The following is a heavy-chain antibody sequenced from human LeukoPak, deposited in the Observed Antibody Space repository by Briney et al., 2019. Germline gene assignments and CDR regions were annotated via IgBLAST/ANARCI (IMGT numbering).Heavy chain of an antibody. CDR2: ISWNSGRM. CDR1: GFTFDDYA. V-gene: IGHV3-9*03. J-gene: IGHJ4*02. Sequence: GGSLRLSCVASGFTFDDYAMHWFRQPPGKGLEWVSGISWNSGRMDYADSVKGRFTISRDNAKNSLYLQMNSLRTEDMAFYYCAKDMGYSSSSTFDYWGQGILVTVSS. D-gene: IGHD6-6*01. CDR3: AKDMGYSSSSTFDY.